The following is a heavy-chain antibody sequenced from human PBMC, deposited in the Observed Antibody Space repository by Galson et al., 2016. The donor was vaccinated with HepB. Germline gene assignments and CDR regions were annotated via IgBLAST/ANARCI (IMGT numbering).Heavy chain of an antibody. Sequence: ETLSLTCAVSGGSITTNNWWSWVRQPPGKGLEWMGQIYNSGDTNLSPSLKSRLTMSVDRSKDQFSLKLNSVTAADTALYFCTREAPGDYFDYWGQGVLVTVST. V-gene: IGHV4-4*01. CDR2: IYNSGDT. J-gene: IGHJ4*02. CDR3: TREAPGDYFDY. CDR1: GGSITTNNW.